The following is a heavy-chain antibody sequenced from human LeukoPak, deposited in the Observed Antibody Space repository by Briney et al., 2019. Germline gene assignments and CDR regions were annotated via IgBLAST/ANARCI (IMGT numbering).Heavy chain of an antibody. D-gene: IGHD3-9*01. CDR1: GFTFTAYW. CDR3: ARSRDWYADY. Sequence: GGSLRLSCAASGFTFTAYWMSWDRQAPGKGLEWMANINEDGRDKYYVDSVKGRFTISRDYAKSSLYLQMNSLRAEDTAIYYCARSRDWYADYWGQGSLVTVFS. J-gene: IGHJ4*02. V-gene: IGHV3-7*01. CDR2: INEDGRDK.